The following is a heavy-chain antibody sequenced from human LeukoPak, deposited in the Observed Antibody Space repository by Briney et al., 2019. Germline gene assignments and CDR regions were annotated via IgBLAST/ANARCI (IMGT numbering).Heavy chain of an antibody. V-gene: IGHV3-33*01. CDR1: GFTFSSYG. D-gene: IGHD5-12*01. CDR3: AIDLRYSGHDPWGVVVTATPGY. J-gene: IGHJ4*02. Sequence: GGSLRLSCAASGFTFSSYGMPWVRQAPGKGLEWVADIWYDGSNKYYADSVKGRFTISRDNSKNTLYLQMNSLRAEDTAVYYCAIDLRYSGHDPWGVVVTATPGYWGQGTLVTVSS. CDR2: IWYDGSNK.